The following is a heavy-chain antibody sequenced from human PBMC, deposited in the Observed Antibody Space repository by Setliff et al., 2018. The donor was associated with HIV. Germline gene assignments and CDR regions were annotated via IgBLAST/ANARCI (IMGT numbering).Heavy chain of an antibody. V-gene: IGHV3-7*01. D-gene: IGHD3-9*01. CDR3: ARGGRLQYFDWPSYAMDV. J-gene: IGHJ6*02. CDR2: IKQDGSKT. Sequence: GESLKISCAASGFTLSDYWMTWVRQAPGKGLEWVANIKQDGSKTFYVDSVKGRFIISRDNTKNSLYLQMNSLRAEDTAVYYCARGGRLQYFDWPSYAMDVWGQGTTVTVSS. CDR1: GFTLSDYW.